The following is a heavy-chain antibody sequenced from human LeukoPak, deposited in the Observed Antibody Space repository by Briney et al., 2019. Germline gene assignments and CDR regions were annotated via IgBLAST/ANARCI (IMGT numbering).Heavy chain of an antibody. CDR2: IRSKAYGGTT. CDR1: GFTFGDYA. D-gene: IGHD3-22*01. CDR3: TRVTDGYYYDSSGYSEI. J-gene: IGHJ3*02. V-gene: IGHV3-49*03. Sequence: GGSLRLSCTASGFTFGDYAMSWFRQAPGKGLEWVGFIRSKAYGGTTEYAASVKGRFTISRDDSKSIAYLQMNSLKTEDTAVYYCTRVTDGYYYDSSGYSEIWGQGTMVTVSS.